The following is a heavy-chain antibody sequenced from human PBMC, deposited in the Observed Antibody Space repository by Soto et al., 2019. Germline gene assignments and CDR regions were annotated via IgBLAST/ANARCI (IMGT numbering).Heavy chain of an antibody. CDR3: ARCRYYDILTGPDY. Sequence: GGSLRISRAASGFTFDDYSMSWVRQAPCKGLDWVSGINWNSGSTGYADSVKGRFTISRDNAKNSLYLQMNSLRAEDTALYYCARCRYYDILTGPDYWGQGTLVTVSS. CDR2: INWNSGST. D-gene: IGHD3-9*01. CDR1: GFTFDDYS. J-gene: IGHJ4*02. V-gene: IGHV3-20*04.